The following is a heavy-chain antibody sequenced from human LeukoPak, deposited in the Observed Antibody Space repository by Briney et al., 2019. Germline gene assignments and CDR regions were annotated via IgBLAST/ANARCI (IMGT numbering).Heavy chain of an antibody. CDR1: GFTFSSYG. D-gene: IGHD5-12*01. CDR2: IRYDGSNK. Sequence: GGSLRLSCAASGFTFSSYGMHWVRQAPGKGLEWVAFIRYDGSNKYYADSVKGRFTISRDNSKNTLYLQMNSLRAEDTAVYYCAKGMMGYGGPYYFDYWGQGTLVTVSS. V-gene: IGHV3-30*02. J-gene: IGHJ4*02. CDR3: AKGMMGYGGPYYFDY.